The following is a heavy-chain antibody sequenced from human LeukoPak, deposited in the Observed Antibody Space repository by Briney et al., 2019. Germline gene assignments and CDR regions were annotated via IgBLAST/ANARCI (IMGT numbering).Heavy chain of an antibody. V-gene: IGHV1-69-2*01. CDR2: VDPEDGET. Sequence: ASVKVSCKVSGYTFTDYYMHWVQQAPGKGLEWMGLVDPEDGETIYAEKFQGRVTITADTSTDTAYMELSSLRSEDTAVYYCATAYSSSSDFDYWDQGTLVTVSS. J-gene: IGHJ4*02. D-gene: IGHD6-6*01. CDR1: GYTFTDYY. CDR3: ATAYSSSSDFDY.